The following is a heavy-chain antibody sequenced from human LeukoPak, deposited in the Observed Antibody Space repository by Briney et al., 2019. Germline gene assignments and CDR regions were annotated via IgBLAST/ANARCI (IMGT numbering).Heavy chain of an antibody. V-gene: IGHV3-23*01. CDR2: ISGSGGRT. J-gene: IGHJ4*02. CDR1: GFTFSSYA. CDR3: AKGARWELPLDY. D-gene: IGHD1-26*01. Sequence: GGSLRLSCAASGFTFSSYAMSWVRQAPGKGLEWVSAISGSGGRTYYADSVKGRFTSSRDNSMDTLYLQTHSLRADDTAVYYCAKGARWELPLDYWGQGTLVTVSS.